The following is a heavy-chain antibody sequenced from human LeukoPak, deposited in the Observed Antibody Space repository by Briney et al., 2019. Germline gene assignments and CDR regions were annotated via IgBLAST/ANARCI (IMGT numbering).Heavy chain of an antibody. D-gene: IGHD2/OR15-2a*01. Sequence: GSSVKVSCKASGGTFSSYAISWVRQAPGQGLEWMGRIIPILGIANYAQKFQGRVTITADKSTSTAYMELCSLRSEDTAVYYCARASLWGVNHFDYWGQGTLVTVSS. CDR2: IIPILGIA. V-gene: IGHV1-69*04. J-gene: IGHJ4*02. CDR1: GGTFSSYA. CDR3: ARASLWGVNHFDY.